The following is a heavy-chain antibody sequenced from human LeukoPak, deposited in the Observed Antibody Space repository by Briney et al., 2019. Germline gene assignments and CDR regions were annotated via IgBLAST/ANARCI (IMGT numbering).Heavy chain of an antibody. Sequence: GAPVKVSCKASGGTFSSYAISWVRQAPGQGLEWMGGIIPIFGTANYAQKFQGRVTITADESTSTAYMELSSLRSEDTAVYYCARFPTLRDYYYYMDVWGKGTTVTVSS. CDR1: GGTFSSYA. J-gene: IGHJ6*03. CDR2: IIPIFGTA. V-gene: IGHV1-69*13. CDR3: ARFPTLRDYYYYMDV.